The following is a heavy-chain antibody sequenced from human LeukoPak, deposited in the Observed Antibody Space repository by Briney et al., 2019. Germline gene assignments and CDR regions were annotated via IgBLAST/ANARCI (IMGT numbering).Heavy chain of an antibody. V-gene: IGHV3-21*01. Sequence: GGSLRLSCAASGFTFSSYSMNWVRQAPGKGLEWVSSISSNSSYIYYADSVKGRYTISRDNAKNSLYLQMNSLRAEDTAVYYCARELRGSGSSNYWGQGTLVTVSS. J-gene: IGHJ4*02. D-gene: IGHD3-10*01. CDR2: ISSNSSYI. CDR3: ARELRGSGSSNY. CDR1: GFTFSSYS.